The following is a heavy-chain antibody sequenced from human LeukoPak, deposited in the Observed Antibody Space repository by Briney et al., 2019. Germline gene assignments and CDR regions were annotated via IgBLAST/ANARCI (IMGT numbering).Heavy chain of an antibody. J-gene: IGHJ4*02. CDR3: AKWERGYSYGSYDY. CDR2: IWHDASNK. Sequence: PGGSLRLSCAASGFTFSSYGMHWVRQAPGKGLEWVAIIWHDASNKYYADSVKGRFTISRDNSKNTLYLQMNSLRAEDTAVYYCAKWERGYSYGSYDYWGQGTLVTVSS. V-gene: IGHV3-33*06. D-gene: IGHD5-18*01. CDR1: GFTFSSYG.